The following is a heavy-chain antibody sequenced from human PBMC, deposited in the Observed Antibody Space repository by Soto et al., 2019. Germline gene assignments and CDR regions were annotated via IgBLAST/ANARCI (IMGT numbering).Heavy chain of an antibody. Sequence: PGGSLRLSCSASGFTFGGYAMSWVRLAPGKGLELVGFIRSKAYYGTTEYAASVRGRFTISRDDSRSIAYLQMNSLKSEDTAVYFCTRAPFVVENAPTKFDYWGQGTPVTVSS. CDR3: TRAPFVVENAPTKFDY. CDR1: GFTFGGYA. D-gene: IGHD2-21*01. J-gene: IGHJ4*02. CDR2: IRSKAYYGTT. V-gene: IGHV3-49*04.